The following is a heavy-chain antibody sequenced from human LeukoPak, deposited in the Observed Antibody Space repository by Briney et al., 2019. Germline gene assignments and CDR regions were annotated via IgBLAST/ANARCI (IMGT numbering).Heavy chain of an antibody. V-gene: IGHV4-39*01. CDR2: IYYSGST. J-gene: IGHJ5*02. D-gene: IGHD1-26*01. Sequence: SETLSLTCTVSGGSISSSSYYWGWIRQPPGKGLEWIGSIYYSGSTYYNPSLKSRVTISVDTSKNQFSLKLSSVTAAGTAVYYCARHPGGFDPWGQGTLVTVSS. CDR1: GGSISSSSYY. CDR3: ARHPGGFDP.